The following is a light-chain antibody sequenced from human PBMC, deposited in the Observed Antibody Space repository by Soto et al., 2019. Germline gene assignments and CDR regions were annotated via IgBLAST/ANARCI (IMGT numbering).Light chain of an antibody. V-gene: IGKV1-5*03. CDR3: QQYNTSS. CDR1: QSLNSW. Sequence: DIQMTQSPSTLSASVGDRVSITCRASQSLNSWLAWYQQKPGKAPKLLIYKTSTLESGVPSRFSGSGSGTEFTLTISNLQPDEFATYYCQQYNTSSFGQGTKLEIK. CDR2: KTS. J-gene: IGKJ2*01.